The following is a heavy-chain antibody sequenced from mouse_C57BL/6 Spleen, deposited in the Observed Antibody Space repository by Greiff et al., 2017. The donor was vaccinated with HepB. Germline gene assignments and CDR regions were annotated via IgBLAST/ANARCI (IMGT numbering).Heavy chain of an antibody. D-gene: IGHD2-5*01. CDR3: ARIYSNFYFDY. CDR1: GFTFSDYG. J-gene: IGHJ2*01. CDR2: ISSGSSTI. V-gene: IGHV5-17*01. Sequence: EVQGVESGGGLVKPGGSLKLSCAASGFTFSDYGMHWVRQAPEKGLEWVAYISSGSSTIYYADTVKGRFTISRDNAKNTRFLQMTSLRSEDTAMYYCARIYSNFYFDYWGQGTTLTVSS.